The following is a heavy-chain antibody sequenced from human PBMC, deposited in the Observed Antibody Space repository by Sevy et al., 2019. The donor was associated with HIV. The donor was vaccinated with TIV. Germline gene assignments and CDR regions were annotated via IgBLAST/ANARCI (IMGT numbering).Heavy chain of an antibody. CDR3: TTDPSITMIVADYYFDY. D-gene: IGHD3-22*01. CDR1: GFTFSNAW. Sequence: GGSLRLSCAASGFTFSNAWMNWVRQAPGKGLEWVGRIKSKTDGGTTDYAAPVKGRFTISRDDSKNTQYLQMNSLKTEDTAVYYCTTDPSITMIVADYYFDYWGQGTLVTVSS. V-gene: IGHV3-15*07. CDR2: IKSKTDGGTT. J-gene: IGHJ4*02.